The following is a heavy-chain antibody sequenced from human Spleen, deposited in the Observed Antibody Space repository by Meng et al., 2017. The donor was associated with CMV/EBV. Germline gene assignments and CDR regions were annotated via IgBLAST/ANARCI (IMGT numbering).Heavy chain of an antibody. CDR3: ARHGGIVVVPAAIGGGWFDP. CDR1: GGSFSGYY. Sequence: GSLRLSCAVYGGSFSGYYWSWIRQPPGKGLEWIGSIYYSGSTYYNPSLKSRVTISVDTSKNQFSLKLSSVTAADTAVYYCARHGGIVVVPAAIGGGWFDPWGQGTLVTVSS. CDR2: IYYSGST. D-gene: IGHD2-2*02. V-gene: IGHV4-34*01. J-gene: IGHJ5*02.